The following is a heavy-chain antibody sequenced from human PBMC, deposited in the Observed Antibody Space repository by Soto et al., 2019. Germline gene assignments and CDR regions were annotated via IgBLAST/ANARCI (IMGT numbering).Heavy chain of an antibody. V-gene: IGHV3-23*01. CDR2: ISGSGGST. CDR1: GFTFYSYA. J-gene: IGHJ4*02. Sequence: GGSLRLSCAASGFTFYSYAMTWVRQAPGKGLEWVSTISGSGGSTYYADSVKGRFTISRDNSKNTLYLQMNSLRAENTAVYYCARTFDTITYYFDYWGQGTVVTLSS. D-gene: IGHD3-9*01. CDR3: ARTFDTITYYFDY.